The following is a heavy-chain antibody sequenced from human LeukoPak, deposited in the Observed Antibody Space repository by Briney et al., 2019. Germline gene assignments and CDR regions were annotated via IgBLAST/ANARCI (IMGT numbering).Heavy chain of an antibody. CDR3: ARVMGYSYGLSDAFDI. Sequence: PSETLSLTCTVSGGSISTSNYYWGWIRQPPGKGLEWIGNIFYSGSTYYSPSLRSRVTISLDTSKNQFSLKLSSVTAADTAVYYCARVMGYSYGLSDAFDIWGQGTMVTVSS. CDR2: IFYSGST. J-gene: IGHJ3*02. CDR1: GGSISTSNYY. D-gene: IGHD5-18*01. V-gene: IGHV4-39*07.